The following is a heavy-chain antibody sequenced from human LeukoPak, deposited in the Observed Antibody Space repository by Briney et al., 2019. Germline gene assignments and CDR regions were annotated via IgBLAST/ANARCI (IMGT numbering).Heavy chain of an antibody. CDR2: IYDSGST. CDR1: GGSFSGYY. J-gene: IGHJ4*02. V-gene: IGHV4-31*11. CDR3: ARVTMIVVVIDY. D-gene: IGHD3-22*01. Sequence: SETLSLTCAVYGGSFSGYYWSWIRQHSGRGLEWIGYIYDSGSTYYNPSLKSRVTISVDTSKNHFSLKLSSVTAADTAVYYCARVTMIVVVIDYWGQGTLVTVSS.